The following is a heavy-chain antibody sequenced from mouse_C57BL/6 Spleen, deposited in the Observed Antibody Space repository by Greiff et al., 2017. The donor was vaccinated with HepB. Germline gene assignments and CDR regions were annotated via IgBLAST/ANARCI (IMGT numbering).Heavy chain of an antibody. CDR3: ARGYDYDQAWFAY. Sequence: VQLQQSGAELVKPGASVKLSCTASGFNIKDYYMHWVKQRTEQGLEWIGRLDPEDVETKYAPKFQGKSTITADTSSNTAYLHLSSLTSEDTAVYYCARGYDYDQAWFAYWGQGTLVTVSA. J-gene: IGHJ3*01. D-gene: IGHD2-4*01. V-gene: IGHV14-2*01. CDR1: GFNIKDYY. CDR2: LDPEDVET.